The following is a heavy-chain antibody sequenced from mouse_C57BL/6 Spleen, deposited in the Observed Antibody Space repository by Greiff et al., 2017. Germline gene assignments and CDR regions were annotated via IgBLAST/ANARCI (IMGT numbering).Heavy chain of an antibody. J-gene: IGHJ4*01. D-gene: IGHD2-1*01. CDR2: FYPGSGSI. Sequence: VQLQQSGAELVKPGASLTLSCKASGYTFTECTIHWVKQRSGQGLEWMGWFYPGSGSIKYNEKFKDTATFTADKSSRTEYMELSRLTSEDSAVYVSARHEGGVMGFSAMAYWGQGTSVTVSA. CDR3: ARHEGGVMGFSAMAY. CDR1: GYTFTECT. V-gene: IGHV1-62-2*01.